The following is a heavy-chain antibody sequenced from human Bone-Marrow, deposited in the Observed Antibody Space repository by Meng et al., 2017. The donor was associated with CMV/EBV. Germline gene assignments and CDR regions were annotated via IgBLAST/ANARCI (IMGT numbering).Heavy chain of an antibody. CDR1: GFTFSSYS. Sequence: GGSLRLSCAASGFTFSSYSMNWVRQAPGKGLEWVSSISSSSSYIYYADSVKGRFTISRDNAKNSLYLQMNSLRAEDTAVYYCARTYNFWSGYWDNWFDPWGQGTLVTGSS. V-gene: IGHV3-21*01. D-gene: IGHD3-3*01. CDR3: ARTYNFWSGYWDNWFDP. J-gene: IGHJ5*02. CDR2: ISSSSSYI.